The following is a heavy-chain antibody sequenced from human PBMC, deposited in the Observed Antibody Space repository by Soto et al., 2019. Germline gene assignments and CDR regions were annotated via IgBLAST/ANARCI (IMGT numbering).Heavy chain of an antibody. D-gene: IGHD7-27*01. V-gene: IGHV4-31*03. J-gene: IGHJ5*02. CDR3: ARGVLANWGPENWFDP. CDR2: IYYSGSA. CDR1: GASISRGAYY. Sequence: SETLSLTCSVSGASISRGAYYWTWIRQHPGKGLEWIGNIYYSGSAYYNPSLKSRITISVDTSKNQFSLKLSFVTAADSAVYYCARGVLANWGPENWFDPWGQGTLVTVSS.